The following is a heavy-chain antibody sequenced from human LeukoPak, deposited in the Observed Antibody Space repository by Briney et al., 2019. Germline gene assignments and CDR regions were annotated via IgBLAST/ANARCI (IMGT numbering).Heavy chain of an antibody. D-gene: IGHD2-15*01. CDR2: MNPNSGNT. CDR3: ARGCYDGIDY. Sequence: ASVTVSCKASVYTFTSYDINGVRQATGQGLEWMGWMNPNSGNTGYAQKFQGRVTMTRNTYISTAYMELSSLRSEDTAVYYCARGCYDGIDYWGQGTLVTVSS. J-gene: IGHJ4*02. CDR1: VYTFTSYD. V-gene: IGHV1-8*01.